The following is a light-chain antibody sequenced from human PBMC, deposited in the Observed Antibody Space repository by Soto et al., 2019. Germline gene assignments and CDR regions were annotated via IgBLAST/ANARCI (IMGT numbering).Light chain of an antibody. CDR2: DAS. J-gene: IGKJ3*01. V-gene: IGKV3-11*01. Sequence: EIVLTQSPATLSLSPGERATLSCRASQRVDTSLAWYRQRPGQAPRLLIYDASNRATGIPARFRGSGSGTDFTLTITSLEPEDFAVYYCQQRSNWPKFTFGPGTKVDI. CDR1: QRVDTS. CDR3: QQRSNWPKFT.